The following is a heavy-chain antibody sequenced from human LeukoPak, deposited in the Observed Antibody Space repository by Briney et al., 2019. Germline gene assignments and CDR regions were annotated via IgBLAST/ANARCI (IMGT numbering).Heavy chain of an antibody. V-gene: IGHV4-34*01. J-gene: IGHJ4*02. CDR2: INHSGST. CDR3: ARLPWGSYRLVDY. CDR1: GGSFSGYY. Sequence: SETLSLTCAVYGGSFSGYYWSWIRQPPGKGLEWIGEINHSGSTNYNPSLKSRVTISVDTSKNQFSLKLSSVTAADTAVYYCARLPWGSYRLVDYWGQGTLVTVSS. D-gene: IGHD3-16*02.